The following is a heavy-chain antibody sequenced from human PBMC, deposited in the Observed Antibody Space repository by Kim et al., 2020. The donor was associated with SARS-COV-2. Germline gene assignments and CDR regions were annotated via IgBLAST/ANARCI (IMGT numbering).Heavy chain of an antibody. D-gene: IGHD2-2*01. CDR3: AKGTTSTTYSATDY. V-gene: IGHV3-23*01. Sequence: AGSVKGRFTISRENSKNTLSLQMNSLRAEDTAVYYCAKGTTSTTYSATDYWGQGTLVTVSS. J-gene: IGHJ4*02.